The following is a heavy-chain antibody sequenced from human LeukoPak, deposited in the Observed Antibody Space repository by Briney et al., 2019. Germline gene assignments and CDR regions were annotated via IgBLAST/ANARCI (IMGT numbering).Heavy chain of an antibody. CDR2: ISSSSSYI. CDR3: ARQRRYCSGDSCYQRTFDF. V-gene: IGHV3-21*01. D-gene: IGHD2-15*01. J-gene: IGHJ4*02. CDR1: GFTFSSYS. Sequence: GESLRLSCAASGFTFSSYSMNWVRQAPGKGLEWVSSISSSSSYIYYADSVKGRFTISRDNAKNSLYLQMNSLRAEDTAVYYCARQRRYCSGDSCYQRTFDFWGQGTLVTVSS.